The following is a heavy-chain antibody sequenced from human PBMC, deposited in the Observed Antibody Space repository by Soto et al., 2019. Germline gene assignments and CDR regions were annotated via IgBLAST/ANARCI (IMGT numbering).Heavy chain of an antibody. CDR1: GGSISSGGYY. J-gene: IGHJ4*02. CDR3: ARGRKYYDFWSGYSHPRYYFNY. CDR2: INHSGRT. Sequence: SETLSLTCTVSGGSISSGGYYWSWIRQHPGKGLEWIGEINHSGRTNYNPSLKSRVTISVDTSKSQFSLKLSSVTAADTAVYYCARGRKYYDFWSGYSHPRYYFNYWGQGTLVTSPQ. D-gene: IGHD3-3*01. V-gene: IGHV4-31*03.